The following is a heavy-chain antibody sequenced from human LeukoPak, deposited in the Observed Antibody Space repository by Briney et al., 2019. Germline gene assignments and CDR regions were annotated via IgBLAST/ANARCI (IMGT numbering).Heavy chain of an antibody. CDR2: ISYDGSNK. Sequence: GGSLRLSCAASGFTFSSYAMHWVRQAPGKGLEWVAVISYDGSNKYYADSVKGRFTISRDNSKNTLYLQMNSLRAEDTAVYYCARTGVVYYYYYMDVWGKGTTVTVSS. J-gene: IGHJ6*03. CDR1: GFTFSSYA. CDR3: ARTGVVYYYYYMDV. D-gene: IGHD3-3*01. V-gene: IGHV3-30-3*01.